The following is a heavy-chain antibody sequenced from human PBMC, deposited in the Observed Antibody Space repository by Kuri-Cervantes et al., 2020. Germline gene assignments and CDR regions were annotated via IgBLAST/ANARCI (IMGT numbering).Heavy chain of an antibody. D-gene: IGHD3-22*01. Sequence: LRLSCTVSGGPISRGDYYWSWIRQPPGKGLEWIGYIYYSGSTYYNPSLKSRLTISVDTSKNQFSLKLSSVTAADTAVYYCASKEYYYDSSGYYTNWYFDLWGQGTLVTVSS. V-gene: IGHV4-30-4*01. CDR3: ASKEYYYDSSGYYTNWYFDL. CDR1: GGPISRGDYY. CDR2: IYYSGST. J-gene: IGHJ2*01.